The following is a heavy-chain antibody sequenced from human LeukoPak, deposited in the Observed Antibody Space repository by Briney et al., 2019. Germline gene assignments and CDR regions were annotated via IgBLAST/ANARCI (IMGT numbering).Heavy chain of an antibody. CDR1: GFTFSSYA. D-gene: IGHD6-13*01. Sequence: GGSLRLSCAASGFTFSSYAMSWVRQAPGKGLEWVSAISGSGGGTSYADSVKGRFTISRDNFKNTLSLQMDSLRAEDTAVYYCAKDAYTSSWYRFDPWGQGTLVTVSS. J-gene: IGHJ5*02. CDR2: ISGSGGGT. V-gene: IGHV3-23*01. CDR3: AKDAYTSSWYRFDP.